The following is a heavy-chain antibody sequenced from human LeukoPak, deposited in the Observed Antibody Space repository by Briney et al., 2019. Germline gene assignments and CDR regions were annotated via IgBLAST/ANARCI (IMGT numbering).Heavy chain of an antibody. CDR1: GFTFSSYS. Sequence: GGSLRLSCAASGFTFSSYSIDWVRQAPGKGLEWVSSISSSSSYIYYADSVKGRFTISRDNAKNSLYLQMNSLRAEDTAVYYCARDLTTVTGYYGMDVWGQGTTVTVSS. D-gene: IGHD4-17*01. J-gene: IGHJ6*02. CDR2: ISSSSSYI. V-gene: IGHV3-21*01. CDR3: ARDLTTVTGYYGMDV.